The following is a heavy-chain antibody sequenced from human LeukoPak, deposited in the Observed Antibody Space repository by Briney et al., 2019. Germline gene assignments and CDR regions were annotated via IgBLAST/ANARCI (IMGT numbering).Heavy chain of an antibody. V-gene: IGHV3-23*01. CDR1: GFTFSSYA. J-gene: IGHJ4*02. D-gene: IGHD2-2*01. Sequence: GGSLRLSCAASGFTFSSYAMSRVRQAPGKGLEWVSAISGSGGSTYYADSVRGRFTISRDNSKNTLYLQRNSLRAEDTAVYYCAKADIVVVPAYDYWGQGTLVTVSS. CDR2: ISGSGGST. CDR3: AKADIVVVPAYDY.